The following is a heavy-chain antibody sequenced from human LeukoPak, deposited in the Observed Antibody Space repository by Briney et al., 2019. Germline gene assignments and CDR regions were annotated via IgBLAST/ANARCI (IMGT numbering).Heavy chain of an antibody. CDR1: GGSFSGYY. CDR3: ARDPDYYGSGSTIPGGYFDY. CDR2: INHSGST. Sequence: SETLSLTCAVYGGSFSGYYWSWIRQPPGKGLEWIGEINHSGSTNYNPSLKSRVTISVDTSKNQFSLKLSSVTAADTAVYYCARDPDYYGSGSTIPGGYFDYWGQGTLVTVSS. J-gene: IGHJ4*02. D-gene: IGHD3-10*01. V-gene: IGHV4-34*01.